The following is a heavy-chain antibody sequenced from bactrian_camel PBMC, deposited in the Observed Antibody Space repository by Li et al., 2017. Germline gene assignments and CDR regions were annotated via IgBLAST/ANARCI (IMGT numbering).Heavy chain of an antibody. D-gene: IGHD4*01. Sequence: VQLVESGGGSVQAGGSLQLTCELKKYSSSQYCVAWYRQAPGKKREAVAGIDRDGSTHYGDFVKGRFTISQDSAKNILYLQMNGLKPEDTAMYYCAADHHPFCSDYASDYGYWGQGTQVTVS. CDR3: AADHHPFCSDYASDYGY. V-gene: IGHV3S53*01. CDR2: IDRDGST. J-gene: IGHJ6*01. CDR1: KYSSSQYC.